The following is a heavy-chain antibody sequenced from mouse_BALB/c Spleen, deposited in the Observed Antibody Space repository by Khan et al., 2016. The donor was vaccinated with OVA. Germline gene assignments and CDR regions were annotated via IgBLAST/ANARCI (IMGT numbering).Heavy chain of an antibody. Sequence: VQLQESGPELVKPGASVKMSCKASGYTFTDYDIRWVKQRTGQGLEWIGEIYPGSGRTYYNEKFKGKATLTADKSSNTAYMQLSSLTSEDSAVYFCAKIFYGNSYAMDYWGQGTAVTVSS. CDR2: IYPGSGRT. D-gene: IGHD2-1*01. J-gene: IGHJ4*01. CDR3: AKIFYGNSYAMDY. V-gene: IGHV1-77*01. CDR1: GYTFTDYD.